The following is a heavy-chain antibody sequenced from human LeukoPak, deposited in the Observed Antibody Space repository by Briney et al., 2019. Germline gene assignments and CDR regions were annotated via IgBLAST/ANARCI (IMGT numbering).Heavy chain of an antibody. D-gene: IGHD5-24*01. CDR1: GGSISSRNYY. V-gene: IGHV4-61*02. Sequence: SQTPSLTCTVSGGSISSRNYYWSWVRQPAGKGLEWIGRIYTSGSTSYNPSLKSRVTISIDTSKNQFSLRLRSVTAADTAIYYCARDPPPAWTLATFSSHWYFDLWGRGTLVTVSS. CDR3: ARDPPPAWTLATFSSHWYFDL. J-gene: IGHJ2*01. CDR2: IYTSGST.